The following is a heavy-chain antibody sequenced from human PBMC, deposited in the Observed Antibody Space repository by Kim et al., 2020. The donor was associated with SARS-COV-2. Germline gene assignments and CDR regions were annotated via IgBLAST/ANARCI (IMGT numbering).Heavy chain of an antibody. V-gene: IGHV3-23*01. CDR2: ISDGGAST. CDR3: AKTNYGGAPLGAYFQY. Sequence: GGSLRLSCAASGFIFSSYAMSWVRQSPGKGLEWVSGISDGGASTYYADSGKGRLPVSRDNSKNTLYLQMNSLRAEDTAVYYCAKTNYGGAPLGAYFQYWG. CDR1: GFIFSSYA. J-gene: IGHJ1*01. D-gene: IGHD2-21*01.